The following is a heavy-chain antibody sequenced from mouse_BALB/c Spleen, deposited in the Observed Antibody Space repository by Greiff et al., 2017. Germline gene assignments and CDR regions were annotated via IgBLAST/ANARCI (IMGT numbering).Heavy chain of an antibody. D-gene: IGHD2-4*01. CDR3: ARVYSDYGGGFAY. Sequence: EVKLVESGGGLVQPGGSLKLSCAASGFDFSRYWMSWVRQAPGKGLEWIGEINPDSSTINYTPSLKDKFIISRDNAKNTLYLQMSKVRSEDTALYYCARVYSDYGGGFAYWGQGTLVTVSA. CDR1: GFDFSRYW. V-gene: IGHV4-1*02. CDR2: INPDSSTI. J-gene: IGHJ3*01.